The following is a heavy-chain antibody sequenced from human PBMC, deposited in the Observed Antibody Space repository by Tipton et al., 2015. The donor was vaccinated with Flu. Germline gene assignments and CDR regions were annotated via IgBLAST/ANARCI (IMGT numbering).Heavy chain of an antibody. CDR2: IIPIFGTA. CDR1: GGTFSSYA. CDR3: ASPPGRGSYYVRLYY. J-gene: IGHJ4*02. V-gene: IGHV1-69*15. Sequence: QSGPEVKKPGSSVKVSCKASGGTFSSYAISGVRQAPGQGLEWMGRIIPIFGTANYAQKFQGRVTITADESTSTAYMELSSLRSEDTAVYYCASPPGRGSYYVRLYYWGQGTLVTVSS. D-gene: IGHD1-26*01.